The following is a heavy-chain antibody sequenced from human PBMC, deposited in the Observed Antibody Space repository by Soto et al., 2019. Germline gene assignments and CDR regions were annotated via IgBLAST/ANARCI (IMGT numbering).Heavy chain of an antibody. Sequence: GGSLRLSCAASGFTVSSNYMSWVRQAPGKGLEWVSVIYSGGSTYYAYSVKGGFTICRDNSKNTLYLQRNSLRAEETAVYYCARWYLGPPQEVAASGPPRWGQGTLVTVSS. V-gene: IGHV3-66*01. J-gene: IGHJ4*02. D-gene: IGHD6-13*01. CDR2: IYSGGST. CDR3: ARWYLGPPQEVAASGPPR. CDR1: GFTVSSNY.